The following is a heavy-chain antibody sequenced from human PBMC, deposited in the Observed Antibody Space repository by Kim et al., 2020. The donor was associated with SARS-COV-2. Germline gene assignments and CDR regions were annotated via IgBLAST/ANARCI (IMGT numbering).Heavy chain of an antibody. V-gene: IGHV3-23*01. CDR3: AETDGITMIVGET. Sequence: GGSLRLSCAASGFTFSSYAMSWVRQAPGKGLEWVSAISGSGGSTYYADSVKGRFTISRDNSKNTLYLQMNSLRAEDTAVYYCAETDGITMIVGETWGQGTLVTVSS. D-gene: IGHD3-22*01. J-gene: IGHJ5*02. CDR1: GFTFSSYA. CDR2: ISGSGGST.